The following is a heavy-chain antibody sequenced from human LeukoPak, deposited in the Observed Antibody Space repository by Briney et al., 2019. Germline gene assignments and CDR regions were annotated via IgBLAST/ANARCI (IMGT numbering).Heavy chain of an antibody. V-gene: IGHV4-39*01. CDR1: VGSISSSSYS. Sequence: SETLSLTCTVSVGSISSSSYSWGWIRQPPGKGLEWIGSIYYSGNTYYNASLKSQVSISIDTSKNQFSLRLTSVTAADTAVYYCARQTGSGLFILPGGQGTLVTVSS. CDR3: ARQTGSGLFILP. CDR2: IYYSGNT. J-gene: IGHJ4*02. D-gene: IGHD3/OR15-3a*01.